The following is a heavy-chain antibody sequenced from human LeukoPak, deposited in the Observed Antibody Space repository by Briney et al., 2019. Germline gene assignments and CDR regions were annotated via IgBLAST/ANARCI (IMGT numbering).Heavy chain of an antibody. V-gene: IGHV3-23*01. CDR1: GFTFIRSA. Sequence: EGSLRLSCSPSGFTFIRSAMTWVRQLPGRGLEWVSTISGNGQQRYYGDSVKGRFSVSRDNSKNTLYLQMDSQRADDSALYYCAKDGNYFDSSGFFIPFDHWGQGTLVTVSS. J-gene: IGHJ4*02. CDR2: ISGNGQQR. D-gene: IGHD3-22*01. CDR3: AKDGNYFDSSGFFIPFDH.